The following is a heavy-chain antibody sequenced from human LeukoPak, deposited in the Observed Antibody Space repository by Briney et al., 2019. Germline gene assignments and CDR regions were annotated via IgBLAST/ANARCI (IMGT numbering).Heavy chain of an antibody. V-gene: IGHV3-30*03. CDR2: ISYDGSNK. J-gene: IGHJ3*02. CDR3: AGFGESSLAFDI. Sequence: GRSLRLSCAASGFTFSSYGMHWVRQAPGKGLECVAVISYDGSNKYYADSVKGRFTISRDNSKNTLYLQMNSLRAEDRAVYYCAGFGESSLAFDIWGQGTMVTVSS. CDR1: GFTFSSYG. D-gene: IGHD3-10*01.